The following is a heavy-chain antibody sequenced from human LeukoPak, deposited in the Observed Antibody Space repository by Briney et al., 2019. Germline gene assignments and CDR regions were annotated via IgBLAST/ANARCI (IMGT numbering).Heavy chain of an antibody. CDR1: GASITGYY. J-gene: IGHJ4*02. Sequence: PSETLSLTCSVSGASITGYYWSWIRQPAGKGLEWIGRIYTSGSTDYNPSLRSRVTMSVDTSKKQFSLRLTSVTAADTAVYYCARRVRSADYRLDYWGQGTLVTVSS. D-gene: IGHD4-11*01. V-gene: IGHV4-4*07. CDR2: IYTSGST. CDR3: ARRVRSADYRLDY.